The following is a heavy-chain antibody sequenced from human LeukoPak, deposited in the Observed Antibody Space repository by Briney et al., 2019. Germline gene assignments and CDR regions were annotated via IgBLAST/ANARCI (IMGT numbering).Heavy chain of an antibody. CDR1: GFIFTNYA. J-gene: IGHJ4*02. CDR3: ARDYQDSSGYYYFDY. V-gene: IGHV3-23*01. CDR2: IKGNGGTT. Sequence: GGSLRLSCTASGFIFTNYAMSWVRQAPRKGLEWVSSIKGNGGTTYYADSVRGRFTIFRDNSKNMVFLQMNSLRVEDTAVYYCARDYQDSSGYYYFDYWGQGTLVTVSS. D-gene: IGHD3-22*01.